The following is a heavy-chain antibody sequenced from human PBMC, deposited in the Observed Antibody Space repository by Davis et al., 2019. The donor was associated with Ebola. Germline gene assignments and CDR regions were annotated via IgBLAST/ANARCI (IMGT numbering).Heavy chain of an antibody. J-gene: IGHJ5*02. Sequence: SETLSLTCTVSGGSISSSSYYWGWIRQPPGKGLEWIGSIYYSGSTYYNPSLKSRVTISVDTSKNQFSLKLSSVTAADTAVYYCARSSGTYYDFWSGPWFDPWGQGTLVTVSS. CDR2: IYYSGST. D-gene: IGHD3-3*01. CDR3: ARSSGTYYDFWSGPWFDP. V-gene: IGHV4-39*07. CDR1: GGSISSSSYY.